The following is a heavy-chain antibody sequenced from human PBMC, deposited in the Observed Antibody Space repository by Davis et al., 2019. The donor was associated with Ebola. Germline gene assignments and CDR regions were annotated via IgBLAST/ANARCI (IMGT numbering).Heavy chain of an antibody. D-gene: IGHD3-3*01. J-gene: IGHJ6*02. CDR3: ARLFGVVYHGMDV. V-gene: IGHV5-51*01. CDR2: IYPGDSDT. CDR1: GYSFTIYW. Sequence: GGSLRLSCKGSGYSFTIYWIGWVRQMPGKGLEWMGIIYPGDSDTRYSPSFQGQVTISADKSISTAYLQWSSLKASDTAMYYCARLFGVVYHGMDVWGQGTTVTVSS.